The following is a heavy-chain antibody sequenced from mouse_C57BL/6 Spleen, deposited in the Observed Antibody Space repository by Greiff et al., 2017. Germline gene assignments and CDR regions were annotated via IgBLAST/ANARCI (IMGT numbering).Heavy chain of an antibody. CDR2: IWSGGST. Sequence: VQLVESGPGLVQPSQSLSITCTVSGFSLTSYGVHWVRQSPGKGLEWLGVIWSGGSTDYNAAFISRLSISKDNSKSQVFFKMNSLQADDTAIYYCSRFYDYGYAMDYWGQGTSVTVSS. D-gene: IGHD2-4*01. CDR1: GFSLTSYG. J-gene: IGHJ4*01. V-gene: IGHV2-2*01. CDR3: SRFYDYGYAMDY.